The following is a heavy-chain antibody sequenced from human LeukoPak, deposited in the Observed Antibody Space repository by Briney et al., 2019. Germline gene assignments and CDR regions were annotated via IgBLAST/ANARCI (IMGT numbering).Heavy chain of an antibody. CDR2: INSDSGFT. J-gene: IGHJ5*02. D-gene: IGHD3-9*01. CDR1: GYTFTGYY. V-gene: IGHV1-2*02. Sequence: ASVKLSCKASGYTFTGYYMNWVRQAPGQGLEWMGWINSDSGFTKYAQKFQGRVTMTRDTSITTVYMDLTRLTSDDTAVYYCARNFDMKGFDPWGQGTLVTVPS. CDR3: ARNFDMKGFDP.